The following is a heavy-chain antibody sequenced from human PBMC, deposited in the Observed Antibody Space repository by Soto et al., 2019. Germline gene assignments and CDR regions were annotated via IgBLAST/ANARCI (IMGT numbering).Heavy chain of an antibody. D-gene: IGHD6-19*01. Sequence: RLCCGASGVKGISRYRSWVSKATGKGLEWVAVISYDGSNKYYADSVKGRFTISRDNSKNTLYLQMNSLRAEDTAVYYCAKDQSGWFHPSYNWFDPWGQGTLVTVSS. J-gene: IGHJ5*02. CDR3: AKDQSGWFHPSYNWFDP. CDR2: ISYDGSNK. V-gene: IGHV3-30*18. CDR1: GVKGISRY.